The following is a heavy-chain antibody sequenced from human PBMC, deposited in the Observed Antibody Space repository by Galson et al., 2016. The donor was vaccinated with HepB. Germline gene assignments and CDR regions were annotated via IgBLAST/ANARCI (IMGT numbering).Heavy chain of an antibody. Sequence: EPLSLTCTVSGGSISSKTSYWGWIRQPPGKGLEWIGSIYYSGSTNFNPSLKSRVTISADMSKNQFSLKLSSVTAADTAVYYCARAPLEQIVVVTAIFWFDPWGQGTLVTVSS. CDR1: GGSISSKTSY. CDR2: IYYSGST. J-gene: IGHJ5*02. D-gene: IGHD2-21*02. V-gene: IGHV4-39*07. CDR3: ARAPLEQIVVVTAIFWFDP.